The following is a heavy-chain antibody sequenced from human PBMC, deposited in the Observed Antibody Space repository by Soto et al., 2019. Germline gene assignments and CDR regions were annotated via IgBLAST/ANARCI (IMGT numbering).Heavy chain of an antibody. CDR2: ISFDGIKK. D-gene: IGHD1-1*01. Sequence: GGSLRLSCAASGFIFSSSGMHWVRHAPGKGLEWVALISFDGIKKYFGDPVKGRFTISRDNAKNIVYLQMNSLRVDDTAVYYCAKAPGWELDSSATQASFHFWGQGTLVTVSS. CDR3: AKAPGWELDSSATQASFHF. CDR1: GFIFSSSG. J-gene: IGHJ4*02. V-gene: IGHV3-30*18.